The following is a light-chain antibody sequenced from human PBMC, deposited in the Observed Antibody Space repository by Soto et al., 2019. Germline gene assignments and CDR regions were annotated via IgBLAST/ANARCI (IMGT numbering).Light chain of an antibody. CDR3: QVWDSSSDYVV. V-gene: IGLV3-21*04. J-gene: IGLJ2*01. Sequence: SYELTQPPSVSVAPGKTARITCGGNKIGSKSVHWYQQKPGQAPVLVIYYDSDRPSGIPERFSGSNSGNTATLTISRVEAGDEADYYCQVWDSSSDYVVFGGGTKLTVL. CDR2: YDS. CDR1: KIGSKS.